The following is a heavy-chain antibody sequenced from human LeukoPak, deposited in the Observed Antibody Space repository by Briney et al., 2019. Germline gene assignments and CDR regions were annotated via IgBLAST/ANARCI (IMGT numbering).Heavy chain of an antibody. J-gene: IGHJ4*02. V-gene: IGHV3-23*01. Sequence: GSLRLSCAASGFTFSSYGMTWVRHAPGKGLEWVSAITGSGGNTYYADSVKGRFTISRDNAKNSLYLQMNSLRAEDAAVYYCARRQSTIAAAFDYWGQGTLVTVSS. CDR2: ITGSGGNT. D-gene: IGHD6-13*01. CDR3: ARRQSTIAAAFDY. CDR1: GFTFSSYG.